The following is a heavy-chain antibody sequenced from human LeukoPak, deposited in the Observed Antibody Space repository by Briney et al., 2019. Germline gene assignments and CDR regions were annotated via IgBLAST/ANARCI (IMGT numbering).Heavy chain of an antibody. CDR3: AKDQGLGGGSVWGY. CDR2: ISGSGGNT. D-gene: IGHD2-15*01. Sequence: GGSLRLSCTDSGFTFSNYAMSWVRQAPGKGLEWVSAISGSGGNTYYADSVKGRFTISRDNSKNMLYLQMNSLRVEDTAVYYCAKDQGLGGGSVWGYWGQGNLVTVSS. CDR1: GFTFSNYA. V-gene: IGHV3-23*01. J-gene: IGHJ4*02.